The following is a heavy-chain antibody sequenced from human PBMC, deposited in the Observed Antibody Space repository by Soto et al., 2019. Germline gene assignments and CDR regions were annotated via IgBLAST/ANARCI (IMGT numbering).Heavy chain of an antibody. CDR3: ARDWSSSDWFPHIDY. D-gene: IGHD6-19*01. V-gene: IGHV3-21*06. J-gene: IGHJ4*02. Sequence: GESLKISCAASGFTFRSYSINWVRQAPGKGLEWVSSISGSSSFIYYADSVKGRFTISRDNAKNSLYLQMNSLRAEDTAVYYCARDWSSSDWFPHIDYWGQGTLVTVSS. CDR1: GFTFRSYS. CDR2: ISGSSSFI.